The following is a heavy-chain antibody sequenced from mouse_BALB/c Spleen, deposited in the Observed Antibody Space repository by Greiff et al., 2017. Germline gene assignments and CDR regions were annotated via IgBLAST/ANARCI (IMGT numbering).Heavy chain of an antibody. V-gene: IGHV1-18*01. Sequence: EVQGVESGPELVKPGASMKISCKASGYSFTGYTMNWVKQSHGENLEWIGLINPYNGGTSYNQKFKGKATLTVDKSSSTAYMELLSLTSEDSAVYYCARDDYETFFAYWGQGTLVTVSA. CDR1: GYSFTGYT. CDR2: INPYNGGT. D-gene: IGHD2-4*01. CDR3: ARDDYETFFAY. J-gene: IGHJ3*01.